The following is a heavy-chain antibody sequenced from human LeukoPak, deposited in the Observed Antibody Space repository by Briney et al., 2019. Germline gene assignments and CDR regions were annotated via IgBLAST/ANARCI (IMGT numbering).Heavy chain of an antibody. J-gene: IGHJ4*02. Sequence: GGSLRLSCAASGFTFSSYSMNWVRQAPGKGLEWVSSISSSSSYIYYADSVKGRFTISRDSAKNSLYLQMNSLRAEDTAVYYCARGSIAAAGTHDYWGQGTLVTVSS. CDR3: ARGSIAAAGTHDY. CDR1: GFTFSSYS. CDR2: ISSSSSYI. D-gene: IGHD6-13*01. V-gene: IGHV3-21*01.